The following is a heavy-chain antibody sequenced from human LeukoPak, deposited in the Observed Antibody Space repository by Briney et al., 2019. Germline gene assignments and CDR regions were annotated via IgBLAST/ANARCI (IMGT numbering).Heavy chain of an antibody. CDR3: AKGESSGFLDY. Sequence: GGSQRLSCAASGFTFSSYGMHWVRQAPGKGLEWVAVISYDGSNKYYADSVKGRFTISRDNSKNTLYLQMNSLRAEDTAVYYCAKGESSGFLDYWGQGTLVTVSS. V-gene: IGHV3-30*18. D-gene: IGHD3-22*01. CDR2: ISYDGSNK. CDR1: GFTFSSYG. J-gene: IGHJ4*02.